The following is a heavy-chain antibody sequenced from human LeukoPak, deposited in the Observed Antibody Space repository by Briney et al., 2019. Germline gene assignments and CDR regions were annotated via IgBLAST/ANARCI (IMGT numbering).Heavy chain of an antibody. CDR1: IDSISIYY. CDR2: IYYSGST. D-gene: IGHD2-2*01. CDR3: ARDYQLPNWFDP. Sequence: PSVTLSLLCTVSIDSISIYYWRWTREPPGKALEWIGYIYYSGSTNYNPSLKSRVTISVDTSKNQFSLKLSSVTAADTAVYYCARDYQLPNWFDPWGQGTLVTVSS. J-gene: IGHJ5*02. V-gene: IGHV4-59*12.